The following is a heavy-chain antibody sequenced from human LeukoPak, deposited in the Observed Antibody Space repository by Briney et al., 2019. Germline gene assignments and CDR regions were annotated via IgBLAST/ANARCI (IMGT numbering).Heavy chain of an antibody. CDR3: ARATYIGYDWDFDY. J-gene: IGHJ4*02. Sequence: SETLSLTCTVSGGSISSGSYYWSWIRQPAGKGLEWIGRIYTSGSTNYNPSLKSRVTMSVDTSKNQFCLKLSSVTAADTAVYYCARATYIGYDWDFDYWGQGTLVTVSS. CDR1: GGSISSGSYY. D-gene: IGHD5-12*01. CDR2: IYTSGST. V-gene: IGHV4-61*02.